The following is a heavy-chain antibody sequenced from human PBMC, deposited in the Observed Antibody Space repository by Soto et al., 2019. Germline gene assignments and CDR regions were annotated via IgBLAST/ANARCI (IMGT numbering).Heavy chain of an antibody. Sequence: VKVSCKASGGTFSSYAISWVRQAPGQGLEWMGGIIPIFGTANYAQKFQGRVTITADESTSTAYMELSSLRSEDTAVYYCARDASDYYYWYFDLWGRGTLVTVSS. CDR2: IIPIFGTA. CDR1: GGTFSSYA. D-gene: IGHD4-17*01. V-gene: IGHV1-69*01. J-gene: IGHJ2*01. CDR3: ARDASDYYYWYFDL.